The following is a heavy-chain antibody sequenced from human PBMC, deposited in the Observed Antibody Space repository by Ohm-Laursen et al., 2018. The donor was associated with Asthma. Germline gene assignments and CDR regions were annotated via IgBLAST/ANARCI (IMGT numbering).Heavy chain of an antibody. V-gene: IGHV4-34*01. J-gene: IGHJ4*02. CDR2: INHSGST. D-gene: IGHD4-17*01. CDR1: GGSFSGYY. CDR3: ARGLRAFYFDY. Sequence: GTLSLTCAVYGGSFSGYYWSWIRQPPGKGLEWIGEINHSGSTNYNPSLKSRVTISVDTSKNQFSLKLSSVTAADTAVYYCARGLRAFYFDYWGQGTLVTVSS.